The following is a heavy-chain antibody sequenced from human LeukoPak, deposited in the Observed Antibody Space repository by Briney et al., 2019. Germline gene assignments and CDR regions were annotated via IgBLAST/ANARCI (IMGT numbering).Heavy chain of an antibody. CDR1: GGSISSYY. Sequence: ETLSLTCTVSGGSISSYYWSWVRQAPGKGLEWVANIKQDGSEKYYVDSVKGRFTISRDNAKNSLYLQMNSLRAEDTAVYYCAIDGGYWGQGTLVTVSS. D-gene: IGHD4-23*01. CDR2: IKQDGSEK. V-gene: IGHV3-7*03. J-gene: IGHJ4*02. CDR3: AIDGGY.